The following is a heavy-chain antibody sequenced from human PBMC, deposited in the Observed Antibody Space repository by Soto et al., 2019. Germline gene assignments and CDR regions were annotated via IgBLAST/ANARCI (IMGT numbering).Heavy chain of an antibody. D-gene: IGHD6-6*01. CDR2: INSDGSST. CDR3: AKRSSSSTFDY. CDR1: EFNCIGHG. J-gene: IGHJ4*02. V-gene: IGHV3-74*01. Sequence: AAVEFNCIGHGRQRIRQAPGKGLVWVSWINSDGSSTSYADSVKGRFTISRDNSKNTLYLQMNSLRAEDTAVYYCAKRSSSSTFDYWGQGTLVTVPQ.